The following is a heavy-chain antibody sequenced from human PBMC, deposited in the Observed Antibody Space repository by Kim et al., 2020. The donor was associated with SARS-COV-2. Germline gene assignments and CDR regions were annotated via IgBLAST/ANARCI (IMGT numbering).Heavy chain of an antibody. D-gene: IGHD6-19*01. CDR1: GYTFTSYG. CDR2: ISAYNGNT. CDR3: ARDSPTKRSSGWYGY. J-gene: IGHJ4*02. Sequence: ASVKVSCKASGYTFTSYGISWVRQAPGQGLEWMGWISAYNGNTNYAQKLQGRVTMTTDTSTSTAYMELRSLRSDDTAVYYCARDSPTKRSSGWYGYWGQGTLVTVSS. V-gene: IGHV1-18*01.